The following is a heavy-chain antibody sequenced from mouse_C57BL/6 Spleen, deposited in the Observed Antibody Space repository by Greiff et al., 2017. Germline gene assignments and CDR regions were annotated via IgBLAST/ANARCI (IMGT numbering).Heavy chain of an antibody. Sequence: QVQLQQPGAELVRPGTSVKLSCKASGYTFTSYWMHWVKQRPGQGLEWIGVIDPSDSYTNYNQKFKGKSTLTVDTSSSTAYMQLSSLTSEDSAVYYWARWLNSNDYGSSVPLCYWGQGTTLTVSS. CDR3: ARWLNSNDYGSSVPLCY. V-gene: IGHV1-59*01. CDR2: IDPSDSYT. CDR1: GYTFTSYW. J-gene: IGHJ2*01. D-gene: IGHD1-1*01.